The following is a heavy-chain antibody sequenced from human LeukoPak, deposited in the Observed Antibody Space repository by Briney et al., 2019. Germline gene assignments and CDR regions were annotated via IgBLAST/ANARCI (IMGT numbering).Heavy chain of an antibody. CDR2: ISSSGSTI. Sequence: GGSLRLSCAASGFTFSSYKMNWVRQAPGKGLEWVSYISSSGSTIYYADSVKGRFTISRDNAKNSLYLQMNSLRAEDTAVYYCARSDNWNSIPFDYWGQGTLVTVSS. D-gene: IGHD1-7*01. CDR1: GFTFSSYK. J-gene: IGHJ4*02. V-gene: IGHV3-48*03. CDR3: ARSDNWNSIPFDY.